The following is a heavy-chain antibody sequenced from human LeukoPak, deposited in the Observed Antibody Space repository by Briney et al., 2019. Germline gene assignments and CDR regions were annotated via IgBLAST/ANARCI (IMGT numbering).Heavy chain of an antibody. D-gene: IGHD5-18*01. CDR3: ARDLYTVSYGYHY. J-gene: IGHJ4*02. Sequence: GGSLRLSCAASGFTFSSYWMHWVRQTPEKGLEWVSRIDSDGSSTIYADSVKGRFTISRDNAKNSLYLQMNSLRAEDTAVYYCARDLYTVSYGYHYWGQGTLVTVSS. CDR1: GFTFSSYW. CDR2: IDSDGSST. V-gene: IGHV3-74*01.